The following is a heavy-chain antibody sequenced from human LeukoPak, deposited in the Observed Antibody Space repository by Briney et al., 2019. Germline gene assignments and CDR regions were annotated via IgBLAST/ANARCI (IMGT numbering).Heavy chain of an antibody. Sequence: ASVKVSCKASGYTFTSYGISWVRQAPGQGLEWMGWISAYNGNTNYAQKLQGRVTMTTDTSTSTAYMELRSLRSDDTAVYYCARETGEVVYYYYGMGVWGQGTTVTVSS. D-gene: IGHD7-27*01. CDR3: ARETGEVVYYYYGMGV. CDR1: GYTFTSYG. V-gene: IGHV1-18*01. CDR2: ISAYNGNT. J-gene: IGHJ6*02.